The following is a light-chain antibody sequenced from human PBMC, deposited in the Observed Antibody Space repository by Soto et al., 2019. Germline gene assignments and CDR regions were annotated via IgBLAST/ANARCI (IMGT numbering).Light chain of an antibody. CDR1: QGIRND. CDR3: QQSYSTPWT. Sequence: DIQLTQSPSFLSASVGDRVTITCRASQGIRNDLGWYQQKPGKAPKLLIYAASSLQSGVPSRFSGSGSGTDFTLTISSLQPEDFVTYYCQQSYSTPWTFGQGTKVDIK. J-gene: IGKJ1*01. CDR2: AAS. V-gene: IGKV1-39*01.